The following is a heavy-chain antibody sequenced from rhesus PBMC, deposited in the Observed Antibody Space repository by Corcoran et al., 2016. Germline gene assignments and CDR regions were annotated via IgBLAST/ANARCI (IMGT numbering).Heavy chain of an antibody. Sequence: QVTLKESGPALVKPTQTLTLTCTFSGFSPSISGMGLGWIRQPQVKALEWLTSIYWDDDKYYSTTLNSRRTIAKDTSTTQVVLTMTNMDPVDTATYYCARVLGGIAAGDWGQGVLVAVSS. CDR1: GFSPSISGMG. V-gene: IGHV2S1*01. J-gene: IGHJ4*01. CDR3: ARVLGGIAAGD. D-gene: IGHD6-13*01. CDR2: IYWDDDK.